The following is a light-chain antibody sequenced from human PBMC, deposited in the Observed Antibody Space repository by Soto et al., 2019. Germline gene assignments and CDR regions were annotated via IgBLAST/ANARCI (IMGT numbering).Light chain of an antibody. V-gene: IGKV3-15*01. CDR3: QLYNDWSPWYI. J-gene: IGKJ2*01. CDR2: GAS. Sequence: EIVMTQSPATLSVSPGGRATLSCRASQSVNSTLAWYQQKPGQAPRLLIYGASPRATGIPARFHGSGSGTDFTLTLSSLQSEDFAVSYCQLYNDWSPWYIFGQGTKLEIK. CDR1: QSVNST.